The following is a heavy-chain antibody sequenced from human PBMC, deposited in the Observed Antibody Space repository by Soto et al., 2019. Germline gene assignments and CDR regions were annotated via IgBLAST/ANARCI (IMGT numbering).Heavy chain of an antibody. V-gene: IGHV3-30*18. J-gene: IGHJ3*02. Sequence: QVQLVESGGGVVQPGRSLRLSCAASGFTFSSYGMHWVRQAPGKGLEWVAVISYDGSNKYYADSVKGRFTISRDNSKNTLYLQMNSLRAEDTAVYYCAKPPTMIVVVDAFDIWGQGTMVTVSS. D-gene: IGHD3-22*01. CDR1: GFTFSSYG. CDR2: ISYDGSNK. CDR3: AKPPTMIVVVDAFDI.